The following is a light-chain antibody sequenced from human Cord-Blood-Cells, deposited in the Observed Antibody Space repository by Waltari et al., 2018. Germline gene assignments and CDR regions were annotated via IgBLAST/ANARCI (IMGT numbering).Light chain of an antibody. J-gene: IGLJ3*02. CDR3: CSYAGSSTWV. CDR1: SSDVGSYNL. CDR2: EGS. Sequence: QSALTQPASVSGSPGQSITISCTGTSSDVGSYNLVSWYQQHPGKAPKRMIYEGSKRPSGVSNRFYGSKSGNTASLTISGLQAEDEADYYCCSYAGSSTWVFGGGTKLTVL. V-gene: IGLV2-23*01.